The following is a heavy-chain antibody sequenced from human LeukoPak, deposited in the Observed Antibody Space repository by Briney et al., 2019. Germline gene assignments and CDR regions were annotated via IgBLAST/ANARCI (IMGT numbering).Heavy chain of an antibody. Sequence: PGGSLRLSCAGSGFTFSRYNMNWFRQAPGKGLERVSSISSRSSYIFYADSVKGRFTISRDNAKNSLYLQMNSLGAEDTAVYYCARDAQWLVPEGYYYYMDVWGKGTTVIVSS. CDR3: ARDAQWLVPEGYYYYMDV. CDR1: GFTFSRYN. D-gene: IGHD6-19*01. CDR2: ISSRSSYI. V-gene: IGHV3-21*01. J-gene: IGHJ6*03.